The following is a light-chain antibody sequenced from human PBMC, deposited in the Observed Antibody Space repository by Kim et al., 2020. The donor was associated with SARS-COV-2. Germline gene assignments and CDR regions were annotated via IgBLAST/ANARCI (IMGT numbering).Light chain of an antibody. CDR3: SSYAGGYNVV. J-gene: IGLJ2*01. Sequence: QSALTQPRSVSGSPGQSVTISCTGTSSDIGSFEYVSWYQQHPDKAPKLLLSDVSKRPTGVPERFSGPKSGNTASLAISGLQAEDEADYYCSSYAGGYNVVFGGGTQRTVL. CDR2: DVS. CDR1: SSDIGSFEY. V-gene: IGLV2-11*01.